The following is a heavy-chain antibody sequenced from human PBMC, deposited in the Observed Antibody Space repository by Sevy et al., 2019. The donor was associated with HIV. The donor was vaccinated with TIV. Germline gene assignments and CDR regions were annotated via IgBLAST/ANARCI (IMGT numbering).Heavy chain of an antibody. V-gene: IGHV3-30*18. CDR1: GFTFSSYG. J-gene: IGHJ6*02. CDR3: AKGVAAAGSLDYYYVMDV. Sequence: GGSLRLSCAASGFTFSSYGMHWVRQAPGKGLEWVAVISYDGSNKYYADSVKGRFTISRDNSKNTLYLQMNSLRAEDTAVYYCAKGVAAAGSLDYYYVMDVWGQGTTVTVSS. CDR2: ISYDGSNK. D-gene: IGHD6-13*01.